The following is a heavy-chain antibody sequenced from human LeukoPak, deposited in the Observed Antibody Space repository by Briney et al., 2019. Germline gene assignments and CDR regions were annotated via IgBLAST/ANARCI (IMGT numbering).Heavy chain of an antibody. CDR2: IYYSGST. CDR1: RGSISSYY. CDR3: ARVHYDFYSLGSYDPLFDY. D-gene: IGHD3-10*01. J-gene: IGHJ4*02. V-gene: IGHV4-59*12. Sequence: SETLSLTCTVSRGSISSYYWSWIRHPPGKGLEWIGYIYYSGSTNYNPSLKSRVTISVDTSKNQFSLKLSSVTAADTAVYYCARVHYDFYSLGSYDPLFDYWGQGTLVTVSS.